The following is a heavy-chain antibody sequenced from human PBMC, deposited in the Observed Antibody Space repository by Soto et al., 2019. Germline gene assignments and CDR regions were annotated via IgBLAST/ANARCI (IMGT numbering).Heavy chain of an antibody. V-gene: IGHV3-21*02. Sequence: EVQLVESGGGLVKPGGSLRLSCAASGFTFRSFTMNWVRQAPGKGLEWVSTISSNSAYIYYTDALRGPCTISRDNAKNSLHLQMNTLRAEDTAVYYCTRDAARESSARGWFDPWGQGTLVTVSS. D-gene: IGHD6-25*01. CDR3: TRDAARESSARGWFDP. CDR1: GFTFRSFT. J-gene: IGHJ5*02. CDR2: ISSNSAYI.